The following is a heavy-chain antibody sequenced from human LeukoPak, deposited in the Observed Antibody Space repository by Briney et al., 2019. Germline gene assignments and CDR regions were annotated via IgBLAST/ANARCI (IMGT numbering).Heavy chain of an antibody. V-gene: IGHV4-59*01. CDR2: IYYSGST. D-gene: IGHD2-8*01. CDR3: ARFTNDWFDP. Sequence: SETLSLTCTVSGGSISSYYWSWIRQPPGKGLEWIGYIYYSGSTNYNPSLKSRVTISVDTSKHQFSLKLSSVTAADPAVYYCARFTNDWFDPWGQGTLVTVSS. CDR1: GGSISSYY. J-gene: IGHJ5*02.